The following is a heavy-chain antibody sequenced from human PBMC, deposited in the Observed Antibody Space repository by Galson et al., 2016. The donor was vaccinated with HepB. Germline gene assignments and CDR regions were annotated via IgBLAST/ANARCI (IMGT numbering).Heavy chain of an antibody. CDR3: TRDAMGRGSGSYSAFDY. CDR2: TSSLGDIL. V-gene: IGHV3-30-3*01. CDR1: GFTFSDYY. J-gene: IGHJ4*02. D-gene: IGHD1-26*01. Sequence: SLRLSCAASGFTFSDYYMSWIRQAPGKGLEWVATTSSLGDILYYADSVKGRFTISRDNSNNILSLQMNSLRAEDTAVYYCTRDAMGRGSGSYSAFDYWGQGTLVTVSS.